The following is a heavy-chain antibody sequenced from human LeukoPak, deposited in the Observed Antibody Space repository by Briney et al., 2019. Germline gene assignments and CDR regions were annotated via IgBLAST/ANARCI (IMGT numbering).Heavy chain of an antibody. CDR1: GGSISSSNW. J-gene: IGHJ4*02. D-gene: IGHD5-18*01. Sequence: SETLSLTCAVSGGSISSSNWWSWVRQPPGKGLEWIGEIYHSGSTNYTPSLKSRVTISVDKSKNQFSLKLSSVTAADTAVYYCARRTYSYGPFDYWGQGTLVTVSS. CDR2: IYHSGST. CDR3: ARRTYSYGPFDY. V-gene: IGHV4-4*02.